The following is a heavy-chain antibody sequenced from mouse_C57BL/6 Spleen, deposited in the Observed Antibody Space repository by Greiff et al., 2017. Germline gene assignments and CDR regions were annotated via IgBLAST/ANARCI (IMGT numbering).Heavy chain of an antibody. D-gene: IGHD2-2*01. Sequence: VQLKQSGAELMKPGASVTLSCKATGYSFTGYWIEWVKQWPGHGLEWLGEILPGSGSTNYNAKFKGKATFTADTSSHTAYMQLSSLTTEDSAIYYCVWGYASGFAYWGQGTLVTVSA. CDR1: GYSFTGYW. V-gene: IGHV1-9*01. CDR3: VWGYASGFAY. CDR2: ILPGSGST. J-gene: IGHJ3*01.